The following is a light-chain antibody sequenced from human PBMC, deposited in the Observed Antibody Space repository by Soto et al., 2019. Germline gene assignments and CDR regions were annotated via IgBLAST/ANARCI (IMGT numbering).Light chain of an antibody. J-gene: IGLJ3*02. CDR3: AAWDDSLNGWV. Sequence: QSVLTQPPSASETPGQRVTFSCSGGSSNIGSNTISWYQQLPGTAPKLLIYSNNQRPSGDPDRFSGSKSGTSASLAISGLQSEDEADYYCAAWDDSLNGWVFGGGTKLTVL. CDR1: SSNIGSNT. V-gene: IGLV1-44*01. CDR2: SNN.